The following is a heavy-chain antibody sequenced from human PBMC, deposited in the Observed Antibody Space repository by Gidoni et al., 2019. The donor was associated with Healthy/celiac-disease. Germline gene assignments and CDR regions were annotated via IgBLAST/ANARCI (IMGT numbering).Heavy chain of an antibody. CDR2: IYYSGST. Sequence: QLQLQESGPGLVKPSETLSLPGTVSGGSISSSSYYWGWIRQPPGKGLEWIGSIYYSGSTYYNPSLKSRVTISVDTSKNQFSLKLSSVTAADTAVYYCARRGRQLLRGMDVWGQGTTVTVSS. V-gene: IGHV4-39*01. CDR3: ARRGRQLLRGMDV. CDR1: GGSISSSSYY. J-gene: IGHJ6*02. D-gene: IGHD2-2*01.